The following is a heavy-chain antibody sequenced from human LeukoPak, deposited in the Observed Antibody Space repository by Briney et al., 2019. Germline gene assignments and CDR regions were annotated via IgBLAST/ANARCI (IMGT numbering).Heavy chain of an antibody. CDR3: AKDDYDYYGMDV. CDR1: GFTFSSYA. V-gene: IGHV3-23*01. CDR2: ISGSGGST. J-gene: IGHJ6*02. Sequence: GSLRLSCAASGFTFSSYAMSWVRQAPGKGLEWVSAISGSGGSTYYADSVKGRFTISRDNSKNTLYLQMNSLRAEDTAVYYCAKDDYDYYGMDVWGQGTTVTVSS.